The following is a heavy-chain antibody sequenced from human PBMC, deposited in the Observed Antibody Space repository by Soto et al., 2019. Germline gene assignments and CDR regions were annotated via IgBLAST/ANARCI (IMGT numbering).Heavy chain of an antibody. V-gene: IGHV4-39*01. CDR2: IDNNGVT. CDR3: GKILVGATGHTDADS. Sequence: SETLSLTCIVSGGSVYSNGHYWGWIRQPPGKGLEWIGSIDNNGVTNYNSSLKSRVTISRYTSKNQFSLRLTSVTAADTAVYYCGKILVGATGHTDADSWGPGTLVTVSS. J-gene: IGHJ4*02. D-gene: IGHD2-15*01. CDR1: GGSVYSNGHY.